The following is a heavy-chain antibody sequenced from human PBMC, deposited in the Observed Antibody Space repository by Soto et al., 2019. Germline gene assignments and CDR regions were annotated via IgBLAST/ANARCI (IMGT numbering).Heavy chain of an antibody. V-gene: IGHV1-69*13. CDR3: ARDLTYYDILTGSDAFDI. CDR1: VGTLNSYA. Sequence: ASVTVSCKASVGTLNSYAISWVRQDPEQGLEWMGGIIPIFGTANYAQKFQGRVTITADESTSTAYMELSSLRSEDTAVYYCARDLTYYDILTGSDAFDIWGQGTMVTVSS. D-gene: IGHD3-9*01. CDR2: IIPIFGTA. J-gene: IGHJ3*02.